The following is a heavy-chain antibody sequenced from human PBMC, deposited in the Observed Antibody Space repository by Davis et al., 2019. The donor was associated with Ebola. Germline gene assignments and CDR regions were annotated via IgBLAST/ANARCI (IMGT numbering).Heavy chain of an antibody. CDR1: GFTFSKYW. V-gene: IGHV3-74*01. D-gene: IGHD2-2*01. CDR2: INTDGTNT. CDR3: TRVRGAESSYRASDY. J-gene: IGHJ4*02. Sequence: HTGGSLRLSCAASGFTFSKYWMNWVRQAPGKGLVWVSRINTDGTNTNHANSVKGRFSISRDNAKSTVYLQMSSLRAEDTGVYYCTRVRGAESSYRASDYWGQGTLVTVSS.